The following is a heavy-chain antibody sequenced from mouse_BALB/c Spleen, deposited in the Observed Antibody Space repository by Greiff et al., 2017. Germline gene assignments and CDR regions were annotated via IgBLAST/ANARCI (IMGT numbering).Heavy chain of an antibody. D-gene: IGHD2-1*01. CDR1: GFTFSSYA. Sequence: EVQVVESGGGLVKPGGSLKLSCAASGFTFSSYAMSWVRQTPEKRLEWVASISSGGSTYYPDSVKGLFTISRDNARNILYLQMSSLRSEDTAMYYCARHGKGYFDVWGAGTTVTVSS. CDR2: ISSGGST. V-gene: IGHV5-6-5*01. J-gene: IGHJ1*01. CDR3: ARHGKGYFDV.